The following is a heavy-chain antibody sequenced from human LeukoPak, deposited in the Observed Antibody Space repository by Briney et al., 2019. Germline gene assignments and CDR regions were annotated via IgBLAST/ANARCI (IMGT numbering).Heavy chain of an antibody. Sequence: GASVKVSCKASGYTFTSYDINWVRQATGQGLEWMGWMNPNSGNTGYAQKFQGRVTMTRNTSISTAYMELSSLRSEDTAVYYCARVCSGGSCLLYYYGMDVWGQGTTVTVSS. CDR1: GYTFTSYD. CDR2: MNPNSGNT. D-gene: IGHD2-15*01. J-gene: IGHJ6*02. V-gene: IGHV1-8*01. CDR3: ARVCSGGSCLLYYYGMDV.